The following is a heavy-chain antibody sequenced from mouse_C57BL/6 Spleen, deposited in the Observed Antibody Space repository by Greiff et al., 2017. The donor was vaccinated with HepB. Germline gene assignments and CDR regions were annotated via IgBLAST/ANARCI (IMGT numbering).Heavy chain of an antibody. CDR2: IYPGDGDT. J-gene: IGHJ3*01. CDR3: AREGGFDY. Sequence: QVQLKQSGPELVKPGASVKISCKASGYSFSSSWMNWVRQRPGKGLEWIGRIYPGDGDTNYKGKFKGKDTLTADKSSSTAYMQLSSLTSEDSAVYFCAREGGFDYWGQGTLVTVSA. CDR1: GYSFSSSW. V-gene: IGHV1-82*01.